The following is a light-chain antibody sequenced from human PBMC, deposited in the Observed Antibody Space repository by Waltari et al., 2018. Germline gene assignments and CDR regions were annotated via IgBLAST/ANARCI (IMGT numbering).Light chain of an antibody. CDR1: QTVGNK. CDR2: DAS. J-gene: IGKJ2*01. V-gene: IGKV3-15*01. Sequence: EIEMTQSPATLSVSPGERATVSCRASQTVGNKLDWYQQKPGQAPRLLFYDASTRATGIPVRFSGSGSGTEFTLTISSLQSEDFAVYYCQQSNNWPYTFGQGTKLEIK. CDR3: QQSNNWPYT.